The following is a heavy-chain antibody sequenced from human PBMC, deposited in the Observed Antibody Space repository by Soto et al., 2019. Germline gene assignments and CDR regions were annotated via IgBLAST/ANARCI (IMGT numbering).Heavy chain of an antibody. D-gene: IGHD3-22*01. CDR1: GYTFTGYY. Sequence: ASVKVSYKASGYTFTGYYMHWVRQAPGQGLEWMGWINPNSGGTNYAQKFQGWVTMTRDTSISTGYMELSRLRSDDTAVYYCARGYDSSGYYYGGGAFDIWGQGTMVTVSS. J-gene: IGHJ3*02. CDR3: ARGYDSSGYYYGGGAFDI. CDR2: INPNSGGT. V-gene: IGHV1-2*04.